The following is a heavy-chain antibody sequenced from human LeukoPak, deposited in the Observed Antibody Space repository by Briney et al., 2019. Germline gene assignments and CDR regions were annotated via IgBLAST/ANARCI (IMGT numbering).Heavy chain of an antibody. D-gene: IGHD5-24*01. CDR3: ERSCKMATNPGLDY. J-gene: IGHJ4*02. CDR2: INPSGGST. Sequence: ASVKVSCKASGYTFTSYYMHWVRQAPGHGLELMGIINPSGGSTSYAQKFQGRVTMTRDTSTSTVYMELSSLRSEDTAAYYCERSCKMATNPGLDYWGQGSLVTVSS. CDR1: GYTFTSYY. V-gene: IGHV1-46*01.